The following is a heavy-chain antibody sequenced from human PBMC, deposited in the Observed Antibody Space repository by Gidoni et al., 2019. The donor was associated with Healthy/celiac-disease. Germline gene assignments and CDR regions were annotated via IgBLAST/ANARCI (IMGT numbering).Heavy chain of an antibody. D-gene: IGHD6-13*01. CDR2: INHSGST. V-gene: IGHV4-34*01. CDR1: GGSFSGYY. CDR3: ASRGSSWLDY. Sequence: QVQLQQWGAGLLKPSETLSLNCAVYGGSFSGYYWSWIRQPPGKGLEWIGEINHSGSTNYNPSLKSRVTISVDTSKNQFSLKLSSVTAADTAVYYCASRGSSWLDYWGQGTLVTVSS. J-gene: IGHJ4*02.